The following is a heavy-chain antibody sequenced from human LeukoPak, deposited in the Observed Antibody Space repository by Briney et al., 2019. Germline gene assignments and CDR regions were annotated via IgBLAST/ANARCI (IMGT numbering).Heavy chain of an antibody. CDR3: AKDTRLDYSSGYY. V-gene: IGHV3-23*01. CDR1: GFTFSSYA. D-gene: IGHD6-19*01. J-gene: IGHJ4*02. Sequence: GGSLRLSCAASGFTFSSYAMSWVRQAPGKGLEWVSAISGSGGSTYYADSVKGRFTISRDNSKNTLCLQMNSLRAEDTAVYYCAKDTRLDYSSGYYWGQGTLVTVSS. CDR2: ISGSGGST.